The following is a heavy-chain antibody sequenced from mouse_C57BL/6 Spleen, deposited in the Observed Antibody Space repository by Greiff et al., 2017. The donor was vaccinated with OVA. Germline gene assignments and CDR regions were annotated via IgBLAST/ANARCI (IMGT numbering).Heavy chain of an antibody. CDR3: FSIYYDYDDY. V-gene: IGHV14-4*01. Sequence: VQLQQSGAELVRPGASVKLSCTASGFNIKDDYMHWVKQRPEPGLEWIGWIDPENGDTESASKFQGRATITADTSSNTAYLQLSSLTSEDTAVYYCFSIYYDYDDYWGQGTTLTVSS. D-gene: IGHD2-4*01. CDR1: GFNIKDDY. CDR2: IDPENGDT. J-gene: IGHJ2*01.